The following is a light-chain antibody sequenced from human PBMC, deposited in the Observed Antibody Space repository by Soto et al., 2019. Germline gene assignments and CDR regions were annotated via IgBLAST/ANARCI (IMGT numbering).Light chain of an antibody. CDR3: QHYNYWPPKT. Sequence: EIVITQNQVTLSVSPGERATLSCRASQSVSSNLAWYQQKPGQAPRLLIYGASTRATGIPARFSGSGSGTDFTLTISSLQSEDFAVYYCQHYNYWPPKTFGQGTKV. V-gene: IGKV3-15*01. J-gene: IGKJ1*01. CDR1: QSVSSN. CDR2: GAS.